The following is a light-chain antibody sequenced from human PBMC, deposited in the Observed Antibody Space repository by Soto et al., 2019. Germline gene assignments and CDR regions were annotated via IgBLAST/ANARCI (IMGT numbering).Light chain of an antibody. Sequence: QSALTQPASVSGSPGQSITISCTGTSSDVDGFDYVSWYQQHPGKAPKLIIYDVINRPSGVSNRFSGSKSGNTASLTISGLQAEDEADYYCSSYTGTTIDVVFGGGTELTVL. CDR1: SSDVDGFDY. CDR3: SSYTGTTIDVV. CDR2: DVI. J-gene: IGLJ2*01. V-gene: IGLV2-14*01.